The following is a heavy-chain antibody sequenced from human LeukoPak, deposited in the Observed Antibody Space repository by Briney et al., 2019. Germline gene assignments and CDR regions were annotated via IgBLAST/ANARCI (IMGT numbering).Heavy chain of an antibody. CDR3: ARVGDLHYGSGNNGY. V-gene: IGHV3-7*01. J-gene: IGHJ4*02. D-gene: IGHD3-10*01. CDR2: IKQDGSEK. CDR1: GFTFSSYW. Sequence: PGGSLRLSCAASGFTFSSYWMSWVRQAPGKGLEWVANIKQDGSEKYYVDSVKGRFTISRDNAKNSLYLQMNSLRAEDTAVYYCARVGDLHYGSGNNGYWGQGTLVTVSS.